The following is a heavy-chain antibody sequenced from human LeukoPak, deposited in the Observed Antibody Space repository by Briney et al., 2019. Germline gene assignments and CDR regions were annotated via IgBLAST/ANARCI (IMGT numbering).Heavy chain of an antibody. CDR1: FXXXW. CDR3: ARSNQADDY. Sequence: FXXXWMHWVRQVPGKGLVWVSRINTGGSSTTYADSVKGRFTISRDNAKNTLYLQMNSLRAEDTAVYYCARSNQADDYWGQGTLVTVSS. CDR2: INTGGSST. D-gene: IGHD4-11*01. V-gene: IGHV3-74*01. J-gene: IGHJ4*02.